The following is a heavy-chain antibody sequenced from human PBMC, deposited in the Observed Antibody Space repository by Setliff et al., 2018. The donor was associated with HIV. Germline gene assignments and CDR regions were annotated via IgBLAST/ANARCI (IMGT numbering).Heavy chain of an antibody. V-gene: IGHV4-31*03. D-gene: IGHD3-10*01. CDR3: AREGGKLWFGELLYAFDI. J-gene: IGHJ3*02. CDR1: GGSISSGGYY. Sequence: PSETLSLTCTVSGGSISSGGYYWSWIRQHPGKGLEWIGYIYHVGGTYYNPSLKSRVTISVDTSKNQFSLKLSSVTAADTAVYYCAREGGKLWFGELLYAFDIWGQGTMVTVSS. CDR2: IYHVGGT.